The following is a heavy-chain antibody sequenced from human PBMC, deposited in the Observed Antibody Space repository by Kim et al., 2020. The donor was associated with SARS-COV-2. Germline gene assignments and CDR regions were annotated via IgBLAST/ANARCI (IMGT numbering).Heavy chain of an antibody. CDR1: GGSFSGYY. CDR3: AASSTSAFYFDY. V-gene: IGHV4-34*01. CDR2: INHSGST. J-gene: IGHJ4*02. D-gene: IGHD2-2*01. Sequence: SETLSLTCAVYGGSFSGYYWSWIRQPPGKGLELIGEINHSGSTNYNPSLKSRVTISVDTSKNQFSLKLSSVTAADTAVYYCAASSTSAFYFDYWGQGTLVTVSS.